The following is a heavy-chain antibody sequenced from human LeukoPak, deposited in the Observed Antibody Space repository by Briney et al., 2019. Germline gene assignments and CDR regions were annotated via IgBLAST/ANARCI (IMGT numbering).Heavy chain of an antibody. D-gene: IGHD3-22*01. CDR2: ISSSGSTI. J-gene: IGHJ4*02. CDR3: ARDSVDYYDSSGYSDY. Sequence: PGGSLRLSCAASGFSFSSYSMNWVRQAPGKGLEGVAYISSSGSTIYYAGSVKGRFTISRDNAKNSLYLQMNSLRAEDTAVYYCARDSVDYYDSSGYSDYWGQGTLVTVSS. CDR1: GFSFSSYS. V-gene: IGHV3-48*04.